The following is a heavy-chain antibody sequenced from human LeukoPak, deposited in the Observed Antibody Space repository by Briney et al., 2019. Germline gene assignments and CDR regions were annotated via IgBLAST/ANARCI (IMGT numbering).Heavy chain of an antibody. V-gene: IGHV3-30*03. CDR1: GFTFSSYG. Sequence: GRSLRLSCAASGFTFSSYGMHWIRQAPGKGLEWVAAISFDGSIEFYADSVKGRFTVSRDNSRYTLYLQMNSLRPEDTAVYFCVRYDSSRFDPWGQGTLVTVSS. CDR2: ISFDGSIE. J-gene: IGHJ5*02. CDR3: VRYDSSRFDP. D-gene: IGHD5-12*01.